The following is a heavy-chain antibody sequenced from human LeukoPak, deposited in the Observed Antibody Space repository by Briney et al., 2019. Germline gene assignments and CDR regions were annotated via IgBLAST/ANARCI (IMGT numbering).Heavy chain of an antibody. Sequence: PSETLALTCTVSGGSISGYFWNWIRQSAGKGLEWIGRIYTSGNTNYNPSLKSRVTMSVDTSKNQFSLKLSSVTAADTAVYYCARDDCLRPHNWFDPWGQGTLVTVSS. CDR3: ARDDCLRPHNWFDP. CDR2: IYTSGNT. J-gene: IGHJ5*02. D-gene: IGHD5/OR15-5a*01. CDR1: GGSISGYF. V-gene: IGHV4-4*07.